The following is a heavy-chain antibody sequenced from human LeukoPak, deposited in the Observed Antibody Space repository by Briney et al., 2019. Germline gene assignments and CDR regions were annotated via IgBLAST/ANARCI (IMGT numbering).Heavy chain of an antibody. Sequence: PSETLSLTCTVSGGSISSDYWSWIRQPDGKGLEWIGRIYTSGSTNYNPSPKSRVSMSVDTSTNQFSLKLSSVTAADTAVYYCARDSLVHPNRWFDPWGQGTLVIVPS. V-gene: IGHV4-4*07. CDR2: IYTSGST. D-gene: IGHD6-13*01. J-gene: IGHJ5*02. CDR3: ARDSLVHPNRWFDP. CDR1: GGSISSDY.